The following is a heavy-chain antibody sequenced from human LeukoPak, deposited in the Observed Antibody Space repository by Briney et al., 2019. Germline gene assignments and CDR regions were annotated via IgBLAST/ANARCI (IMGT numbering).Heavy chain of an antibody. V-gene: IGHV1-2*02. D-gene: IGHD7-27*01. CDR3: AIQPWGSGNNWYFDL. CDR2: ISPNSGGT. Sequence: ASVKVSCKASGYTFTAYYIHWVRQPPGQGNEWMGWISPNSGGTDCAQKFQGRVTMTRDTSISTAYVELSSLTSDDTAVYYCAIQPWGSGNNWYFDLWGRGTLVTVSS. J-gene: IGHJ2*01. CDR1: GYTFTAYY.